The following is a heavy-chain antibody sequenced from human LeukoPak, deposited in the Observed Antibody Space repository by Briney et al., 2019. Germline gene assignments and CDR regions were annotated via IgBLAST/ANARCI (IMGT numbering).Heavy chain of an antibody. CDR1: GFTFSSYE. Sequence: GGSLRLSCAASGFTFSSYEMNWVRQAPGKGLEWVSYISSSGSTIYYADSVKGRFTISRDNSKNTPYLQMNSLRAEDTAVYYCAKEVTDPVTVTTIDYWGQGTLVTVSS. J-gene: IGHJ4*02. D-gene: IGHD4-11*01. CDR2: ISSSGSTI. CDR3: AKEVTDPVTVTTIDY. V-gene: IGHV3-48*03.